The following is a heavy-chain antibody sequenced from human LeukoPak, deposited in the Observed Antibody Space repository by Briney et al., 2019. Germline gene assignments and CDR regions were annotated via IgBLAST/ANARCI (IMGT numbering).Heavy chain of an antibody. CDR3: ARGLGGWYAGCDY. Sequence: PGESLRLSCTASGFTFSSYSMNGVRQAPGKGLEWVSSITTSSIYIYYADSVKGRFTVSRDNAKNSLYLQMNSLGVEDTAVYYCARGLGGWYAGCDYWGQGTLVTVSS. CDR1: GFTFSSYS. D-gene: IGHD6-19*01. CDR2: ITTSSIYI. V-gene: IGHV3-21*01. J-gene: IGHJ4*02.